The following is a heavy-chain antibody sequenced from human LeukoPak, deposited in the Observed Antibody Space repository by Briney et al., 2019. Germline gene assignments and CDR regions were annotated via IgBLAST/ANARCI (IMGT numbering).Heavy chain of an antibody. CDR2: IHYSGDT. Sequence: PSETLPLTCTVSGGSISSGSYYWSWIRQHPGKGLEWIGYIHYSGDTYYNPSLKSRVTISVDTSKNQFSLKLSSVTAADTAVYYCARTIATGLKYFKDWGQGSLVTVAS. D-gene: IGHD2-21*01. V-gene: IGHV4-31*03. CDR3: ARTIATGLKYFKD. J-gene: IGHJ4*02. CDR1: GGSISSGSYY.